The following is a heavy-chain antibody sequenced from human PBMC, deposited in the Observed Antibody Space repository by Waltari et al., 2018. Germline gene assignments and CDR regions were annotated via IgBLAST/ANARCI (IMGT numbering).Heavy chain of an antibody. Sequence: EVQLVESGGGLVQPGRSLRLSCAASGFTFDDYAMHWVRPVPGKGLEWVSGISWNSGSIGYGDSVKGRITISRDNAKKSLYLQMNSLRAEDTALYYCAKGKGYSYGRDGPDIWGQGTLVTVSS. CDR1: GFTFDDYA. D-gene: IGHD5-18*01. CDR3: AKGKGYSYGRDGPDI. V-gene: IGHV3-9*01. J-gene: IGHJ3*02. CDR2: ISWNSGSI.